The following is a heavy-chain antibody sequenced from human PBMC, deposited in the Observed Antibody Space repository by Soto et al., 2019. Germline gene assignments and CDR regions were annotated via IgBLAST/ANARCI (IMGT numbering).Heavy chain of an antibody. CDR3: ARDRGSGWFVY. V-gene: IGHV1-18*01. Sequence: ASVKVSCKASGYTFTSYGISWVRQAPGQGLEWMGWVGAYNGNTNYAQKFQGRVTMTTDTSTSTAYMGLRSLRSDDTAVYYCARDRGSGWFVYWGQGTQVTVSS. CDR1: GYTFTSYG. J-gene: IGHJ4*02. D-gene: IGHD6-19*01. CDR2: VGAYNGNT.